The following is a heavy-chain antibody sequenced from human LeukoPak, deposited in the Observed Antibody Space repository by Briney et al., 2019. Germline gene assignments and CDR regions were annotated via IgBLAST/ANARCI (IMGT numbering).Heavy chain of an antibody. CDR1: EDTFNGYY. J-gene: IGHJ4*02. Sequence: GSSVKVSCKASEDTFNGYYIHWVRQAPGQGLEWMGGIIPIFGTANYAQKFQGRVTITTDESTSPAYMELSSLRSEDTAVYYCARDVGGGYSYGSFDYWGQGTLVTVSS. D-gene: IGHD5-18*01. CDR2: IIPIFGTA. V-gene: IGHV1-69*05. CDR3: ARDVGGGYSYGSFDY.